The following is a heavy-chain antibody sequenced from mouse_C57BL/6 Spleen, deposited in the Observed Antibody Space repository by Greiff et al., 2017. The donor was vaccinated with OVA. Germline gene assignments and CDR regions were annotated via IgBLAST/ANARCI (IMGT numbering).Heavy chain of an antibody. V-gene: IGHV5-16*01. CDR1: GFTFSDYY. CDR2: INYDGSST. CDR3: ARALYGNYYYAMDY. Sequence: EVMLVESEGGLVQPGSSMKLSCTASGFTFSDYYMAWVRQVPEKGLEWVANINYDGSSTYYLDSLKSRFIISRDNAKNILYLQMSSLKSEDTATYYCARALYGNYYYAMDYWGQGTSVTVSS. D-gene: IGHD2-1*01. J-gene: IGHJ4*01.